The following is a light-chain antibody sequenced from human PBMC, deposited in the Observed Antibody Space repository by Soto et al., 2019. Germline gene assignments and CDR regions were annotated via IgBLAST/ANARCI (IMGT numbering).Light chain of an antibody. CDR1: QNIERW. V-gene: IGKV1-5*01. J-gene: IGKJ1*01. CDR2: GVS. Sequence: DIQMTQSPSTLSASVGDRVTITCRASQNIERWLAWYQQKSGKAPKLLLYGVSSLESGVPSRFSGSGSGTEFILTINGLQPDDFATYFCQQFKSGTWTFGQGTKVDIK. CDR3: QQFKSGTWT.